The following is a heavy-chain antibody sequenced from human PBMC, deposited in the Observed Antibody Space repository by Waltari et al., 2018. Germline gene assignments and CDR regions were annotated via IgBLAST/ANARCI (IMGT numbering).Heavy chain of an antibody. D-gene: IGHD1-26*01. V-gene: IGHV4-39*01. J-gene: IGHJ4*02. CDR2: ISYSGST. Sequence: QLQLQESGPGLVKPSETLSLTCTVSGGSISSSNYYWGWIRQPPGKGLEWIGSISYSGSTYYNPSLKSRVTISVDTSKNQFSLKLSSVTAADTAVYYCARHGAVVWELLQFDYWGQGTLVTVSS. CDR3: ARHGAVVWELLQFDY. CDR1: GGSISSSNYY.